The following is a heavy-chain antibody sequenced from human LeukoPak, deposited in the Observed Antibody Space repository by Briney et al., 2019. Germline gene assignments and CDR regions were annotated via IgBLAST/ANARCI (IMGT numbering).Heavy chain of an antibody. Sequence: QPGGSLRLSCAASGFTFSNYLMSWVRQAPGKGPEWVSGINGGGGSTFYAESVAGRFTISRDNYKNTLFLQMNTLRAEDTAVYYCVKDGRRSPPCWGQGTLVTVSS. CDR1: GFTFSNYL. CDR2: INGGGGST. J-gene: IGHJ4*02. CDR3: VKDGRRSPPC. V-gene: IGHV3-23*01. D-gene: IGHD2-15*01.